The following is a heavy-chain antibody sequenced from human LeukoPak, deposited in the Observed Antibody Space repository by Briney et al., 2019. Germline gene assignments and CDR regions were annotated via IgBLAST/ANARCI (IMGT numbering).Heavy chain of an antibody. Sequence: SETLSLTCTVSGGSVSSGSYYWSWIRQPPGKGLEWIGYIYYSGSTNYNPSLKSRVTISVDTSKNRFSLKLSSVTAADTAVYYCARGGRKGFDPWGQGTLVTVSS. CDR3: ARGGRKGFDP. D-gene: IGHD1-14*01. CDR2: IYYSGST. J-gene: IGHJ5*02. V-gene: IGHV4-61*01. CDR1: GGSVSSGSYY.